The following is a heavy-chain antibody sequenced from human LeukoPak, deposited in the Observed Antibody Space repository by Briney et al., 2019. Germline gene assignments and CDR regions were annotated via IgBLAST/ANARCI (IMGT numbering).Heavy chain of an antibody. CDR1: GFTFRHYA. J-gene: IGHJ3*02. Sequence: GGSLRLSCAASGFTFRHYAMHWVRQAPGKGLDWVAVISYDGTNKYYVDSVKGRFTISRDNSKNTLYPQMNSLRAEDTAVYYCAKGGYYASSGSYAFDIWGQGTVVTVSS. CDR2: ISYDGTNK. V-gene: IGHV3-30*18. D-gene: IGHD3-22*01. CDR3: AKGGYYASSGSYAFDI.